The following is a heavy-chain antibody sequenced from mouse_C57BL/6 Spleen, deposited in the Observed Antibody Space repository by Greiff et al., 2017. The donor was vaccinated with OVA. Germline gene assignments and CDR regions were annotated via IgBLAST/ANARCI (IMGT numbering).Heavy chain of an antibody. V-gene: IGHV1-26*01. D-gene: IGHD3-2*02. Sequence: EVQLQQSGPELVKPGASVKISCKASGYTFTDYYMNWVKQSHGQSLEWIGDINPNNGGTSYNQKFKGKATLTVDKSSSTAYMELRSLTSEDSAVYYSARLTAQAHYYAMDYWGQGTSVTVSS. CDR3: ARLTAQAHYYAMDY. CDR2: INPNNGGT. CDR1: GYTFTDYY. J-gene: IGHJ4*01.